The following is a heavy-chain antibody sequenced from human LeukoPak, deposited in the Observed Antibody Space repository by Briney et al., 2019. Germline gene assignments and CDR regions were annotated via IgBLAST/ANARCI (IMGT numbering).Heavy chain of an antibody. Sequence: GGSLRLSCAASGFTFSNYALSWVRQAPGKGLEWVSAISGGGGTTYFADSVKGRFTISRDNSNNTLYLQMNSLRDEDTAVYYCAKEPHYYGSGSYLDHWGQGTLVTVSS. J-gene: IGHJ4*02. CDR2: ISGGGGTT. CDR3: AKEPHYYGSGSYLDH. D-gene: IGHD3-10*01. V-gene: IGHV3-23*01. CDR1: GFTFSNYA.